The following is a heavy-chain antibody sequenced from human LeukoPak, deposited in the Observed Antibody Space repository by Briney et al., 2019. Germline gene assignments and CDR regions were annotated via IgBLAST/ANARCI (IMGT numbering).Heavy chain of an antibody. CDR1: GFTFSSYG. V-gene: IGHV3-30*18. CDR2: ISNDGSKK. CDR3: AKDISCSGGSCYGGFDY. D-gene: IGHD2-15*01. J-gene: IGHJ4*02. Sequence: GGSLRLSCAASGFTFSSYGMHWVRQAPGKGLEWVAVISNDGSKKYYADSVKGRFTISRDNSKNTLSLQVSSLRAEDTAVYYCAKDISCSGGSCYGGFDYWGQGTLVTVSS.